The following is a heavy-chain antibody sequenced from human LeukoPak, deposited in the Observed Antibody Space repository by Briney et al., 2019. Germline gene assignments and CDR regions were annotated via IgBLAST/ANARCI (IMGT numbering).Heavy chain of an antibody. CDR2: INHSGST. CDR3: ASLYGDYVGFDY. V-gene: IGHV4-34*01. J-gene: IGHJ4*02. Sequence: SSETLSLTCAVYGGSFSGYYWSWIRQPPGKGLEWIGEINHSGSTNYNPSLKSRVTISVDTSKNQFSLKLSSVTAADTAVYYCASLYGDYVGFDYWGQGTLVTVSS. D-gene: IGHD4-17*01. CDR1: GGSFSGYY.